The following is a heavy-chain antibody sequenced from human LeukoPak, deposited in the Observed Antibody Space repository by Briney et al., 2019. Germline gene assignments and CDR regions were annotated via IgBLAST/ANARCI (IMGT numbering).Heavy chain of an antibody. CDR2: IYPGDSDT. CDR3: ARHTRGSYYYYNYMEV. J-gene: IGHJ6*03. Sequence: GESLKISCKGSGYSFTSYWIGWVRQMPGKGLEWMGIIYPGDSDTRYSPSFQGQVTISADKSISTAYLQWSSLKASDTAMYYCARHTRGSYYYYNYMEVWGKGTTVTVSS. D-gene: IGHD1-26*01. CDR1: GYSFTSYW. V-gene: IGHV5-51*01.